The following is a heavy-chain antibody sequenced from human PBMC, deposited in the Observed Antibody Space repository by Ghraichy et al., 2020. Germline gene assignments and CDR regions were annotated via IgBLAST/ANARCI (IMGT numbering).Heavy chain of an antibody. CDR1: GGSISSYY. D-gene: IGHD2-2*01. CDR3: ASLRCSSTSCYGDYYGMDV. Sequence: ESLNISCTVSGGSISSYYWSWIRQPPGKGLEWIGYIYYSGSTNYNPSLKSRVTISVDTSKDQFSLKLSSVTAADTAVYYCASLRCSSTSCYGDYYGMDVLGQGTTVTVSS. V-gene: IGHV4-59*08. CDR2: IYYSGST. J-gene: IGHJ6*02.